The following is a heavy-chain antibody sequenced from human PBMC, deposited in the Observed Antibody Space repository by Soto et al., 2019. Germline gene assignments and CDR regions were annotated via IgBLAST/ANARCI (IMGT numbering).Heavy chain of an antibody. CDR2: TYYRSKWYN. J-gene: IGHJ6*02. CDR3: ARAGPDYYYYGLDV. CDR1: GDSVSTNSAA. Sequence: LSLTCAVSGDSVSTNSAAWNWIRQSPSRGLEWLGRTYYRSKWYNDYAVSVKSRININADTSKNQISLQLNSVTPEDTAVYYCARAGPDYYYYGLDVWGQGTTVTVS. D-gene: IGHD3-10*01. V-gene: IGHV6-1*01.